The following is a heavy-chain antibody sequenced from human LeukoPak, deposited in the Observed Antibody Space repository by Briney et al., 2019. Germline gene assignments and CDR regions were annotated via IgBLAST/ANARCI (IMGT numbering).Heavy chain of an antibody. Sequence: PSQTLSLTCAVYGGSFSGYYWSWIRQPPGKGLWWIGEINHSGSTNYNPSLKSRVTISVDTSKNQFSLKLSSVTAADTAVYYCARVYGDPRGEDYWGQGTLVTVSS. CDR1: GGSFSGYY. CDR2: INHSGST. V-gene: IGHV4-34*01. CDR3: ARVYGDPRGEDY. D-gene: IGHD4-17*01. J-gene: IGHJ4*02.